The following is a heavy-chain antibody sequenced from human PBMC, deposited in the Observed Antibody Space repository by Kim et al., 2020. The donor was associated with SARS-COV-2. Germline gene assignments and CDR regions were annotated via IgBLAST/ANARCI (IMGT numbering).Heavy chain of an antibody. V-gene: IGHV3-21*01. CDR3: ARGRADTIFGVVIMKGTMGYIDY. D-gene: IGHD3-3*01. J-gene: IGHJ4*02. Sequence: GGSLRLSCAASGFTFSSYSMNWVRQAPGKGLEWVSSISSSSSYIYYADSVKGRFTISRDNAKNSLYLQMNSLRAEDTAVYYCARGRADTIFGVVIMKGTMGYIDYWGQGTLVTVSS. CDR2: ISSSSSYI. CDR1: GFTFSSYS.